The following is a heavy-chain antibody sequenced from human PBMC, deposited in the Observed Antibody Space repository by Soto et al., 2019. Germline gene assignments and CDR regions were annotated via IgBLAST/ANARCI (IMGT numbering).Heavy chain of an antibody. CDR1: SGSISSSNW. CDR3: ARFPSGTSYFDF. D-gene: IGHD3-10*01. CDR2: VYHSGST. V-gene: IGHV4-4*02. J-gene: IGHJ4*02. Sequence: SETLSLTCAVSSGSISSSNWWSWVRQPPGKGLEWIGEVYHSGSTTYNPSLKSRVTISVDKSKNQFSLMLTSVTAADTAVYYCARFPSGTSYFDFCGQGTLVTVSS.